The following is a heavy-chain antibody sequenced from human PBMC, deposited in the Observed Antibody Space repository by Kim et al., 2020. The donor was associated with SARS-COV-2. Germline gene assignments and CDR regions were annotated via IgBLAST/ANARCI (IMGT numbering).Heavy chain of an antibody. CDR2: MNPNSGNT. CDR1: GYTFTSYD. Sequence: ASVKVSCKASGYTFTSYDINWVRQATGQGLEWMGWMNPNSGNTGYAQKFQGRVTMTRNTSISTAYMELSSLRSEDTAVYYCARATLSRPSSITGSFVEYYYMDVWGKGTTVTVSS. D-gene: IGHD1-20*01. CDR3: ARATLSRPSSITGSFVEYYYMDV. V-gene: IGHV1-8*01. J-gene: IGHJ6*03.